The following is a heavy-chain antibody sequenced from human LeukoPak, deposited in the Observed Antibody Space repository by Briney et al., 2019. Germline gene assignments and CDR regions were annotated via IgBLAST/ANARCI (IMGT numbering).Heavy chain of an antibody. CDR3: GRVGSVAAAGGRIGDAFDL. V-gene: IGHV1-18*01. Sequence: GASVKVSCKASGYTFTSYGISWVRQAPGQGLEWMGWISAYNGNTNYAQKLQGRVTMTTDTSTSTAYMELRSLRSDDTALYYCGRVGSVAAAGGRIGDAFDLWGQGTMVTVS. D-gene: IGHD6-13*01. CDR1: GYTFTSYG. CDR2: ISAYNGNT. J-gene: IGHJ3*01.